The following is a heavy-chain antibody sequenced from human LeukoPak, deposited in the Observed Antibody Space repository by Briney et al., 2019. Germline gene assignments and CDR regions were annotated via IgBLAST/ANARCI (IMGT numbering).Heavy chain of an antibody. J-gene: IGHJ4*02. CDR3: AKEPIAAAGPFDY. CDR1: GFTLSSHA. V-gene: IGHV3-23*01. Sequence: AGGSLRLSCAASGFTLSSHAMSWVRQAPGKGLEWVSAISGSGGSTYYADSVKGRFTISRDNSKNTLYLQMNSLRTEDTAVYYCAKEPIAAAGPFDYWGEGTLVTVSS. CDR2: ISGSGGST. D-gene: IGHD6-13*01.